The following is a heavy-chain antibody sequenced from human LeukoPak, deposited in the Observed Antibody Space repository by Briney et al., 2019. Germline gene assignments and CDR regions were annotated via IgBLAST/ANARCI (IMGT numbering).Heavy chain of an antibody. CDR1: GFTLSDYN. J-gene: IGHJ4*02. D-gene: IGHD4-23*01. Sequence: PGGSLRLSCAASGFTLSDYNMNWVRQAPGKGLEWVSYHSGGDTTRYYADSVKGRFTVSRDSGENSLFLQMNSLRVEDTAVYYCARVSGVTPRYWGQGTLVTVSS. V-gene: IGHV3-11*04. CDR3: ARVSGVTPRY. CDR2: HSGGDTTR.